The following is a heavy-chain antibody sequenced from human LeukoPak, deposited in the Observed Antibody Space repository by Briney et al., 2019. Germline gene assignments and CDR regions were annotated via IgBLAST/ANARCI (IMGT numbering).Heavy chain of an antibody. CDR2: IYTSGST. V-gene: IGHV4-4*07. CDR3: ARQNGDLPYYYYGMDV. CDR1: GGSISSYY. D-gene: IGHD4-17*01. Sequence: SETLCLTCTASGGSISSYYWSWIRQPAGKGLEWIGRIYTSGSTNYNPSLKSRVTMSVDTSKNQFSLKLSSVTAADTAVYYCARQNGDLPYYYYGMDVWGQGTTVTVSS. J-gene: IGHJ6*02.